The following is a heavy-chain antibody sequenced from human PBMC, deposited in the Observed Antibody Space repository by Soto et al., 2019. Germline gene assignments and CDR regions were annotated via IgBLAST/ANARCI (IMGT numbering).Heavy chain of an antibody. CDR2: ISGSGGST. J-gene: IGHJ6*02. D-gene: IGHD6-13*01. CDR1: GFTFSSYA. CDR3: AKGIARPYYYGVDV. Sequence: GGSLRLSCAASGFTFSSYAMSWVRQAPGKGLEWVSAISGSGGSTYYADSVKGRFTVSRDNSKNTLYLQMNSLRAEDTAVYYCAKGIARPYYYGVDVWGQGTTVTVSS. V-gene: IGHV3-23*01.